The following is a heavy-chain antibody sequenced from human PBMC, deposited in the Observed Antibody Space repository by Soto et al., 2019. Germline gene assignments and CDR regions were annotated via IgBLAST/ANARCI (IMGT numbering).Heavy chain of an antibody. CDR3: ARAKGELLRDSYYYGMDV. CDR2: IYPGDSDT. Sequence: PGEPLKIACKGSGYSFTSYWIGWVRQMPGKGLEWMGIIYPGDSDTRYSPSFQGQVTISADKSISTAYLQWSSLKASDTAMYYCARAKGELLRDSYYYGMDVWGHGPTVTVSS. V-gene: IGHV5-51*01. J-gene: IGHJ6*02. D-gene: IGHD1-26*01. CDR1: GYSFTSYW.